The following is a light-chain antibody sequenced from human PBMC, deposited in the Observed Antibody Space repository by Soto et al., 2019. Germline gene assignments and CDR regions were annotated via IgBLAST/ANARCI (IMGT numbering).Light chain of an antibody. J-gene: IGKJ1*01. V-gene: IGKV1-5*03. CDR2: KAS. Sequence: DIQMTQSPSTLSASVGDRVTITCRASQSIGSWLAWHQQKPGEAPKLLIYKASTLESGVSSRFSGSGSGTEFTLTISSLQPDDFATYYCQQYNTYRSFGQGTKVDIK. CDR1: QSIGSW. CDR3: QQYNTYRS.